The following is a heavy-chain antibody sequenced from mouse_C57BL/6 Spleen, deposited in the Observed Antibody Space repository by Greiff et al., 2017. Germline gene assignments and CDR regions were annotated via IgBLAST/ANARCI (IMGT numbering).Heavy chain of an antibody. Sequence: QVQLQQPGAELVMPGASVKLSCKASGYTFTSYWMHWVKQRPGQGLEWIGEIDPSDSYTNYNQKFKGKSTLTVDKSSSTAYMQLSSLTSEDSAVYYWATRGTTVVNWYFDVWGTGTTVTVSS. CDR1: GYTFTSYW. V-gene: IGHV1-69*01. CDR2: IDPSDSYT. CDR3: ATRGTTVVNWYFDV. J-gene: IGHJ1*03. D-gene: IGHD1-1*01.